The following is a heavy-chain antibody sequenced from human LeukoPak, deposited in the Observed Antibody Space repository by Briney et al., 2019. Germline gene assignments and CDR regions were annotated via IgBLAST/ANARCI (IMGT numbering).Heavy chain of an antibody. CDR3: ATGPLGGSRHDY. D-gene: IGHD3-16*01. J-gene: IGHJ4*02. Sequence: ASVKVSCKVSGCTLTELSMHWVRQAPGKGLERMGGFDREDGETIYGKRVQGRVTMTGGTSTDTAYMELSSLRSEATAVYYCATGPLGGSRHDYWGQGTLVTVSS. CDR2: FDREDGET. CDR1: GCTLTELS. V-gene: IGHV1-24*01.